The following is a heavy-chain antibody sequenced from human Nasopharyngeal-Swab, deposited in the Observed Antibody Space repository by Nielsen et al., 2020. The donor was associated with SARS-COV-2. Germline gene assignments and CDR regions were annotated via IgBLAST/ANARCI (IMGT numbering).Heavy chain of an antibody. V-gene: IGHV3-30*03. CDR2: ISYDGSNK. Sequence: GGSLRLSCAASGFTFSSYGMHWVRQAPGKGLEWVAVISYDGSNKYYAGSVKGRFTISRDNSKNTLYLQMNSLRAEDTAVYYCARGHNTYCGGDCYSLAPDYWGQGTLVTVSS. J-gene: IGHJ4*02. CDR1: GFTFSSYG. CDR3: ARGHNTYCGGDCYSLAPDY. D-gene: IGHD2-21*02.